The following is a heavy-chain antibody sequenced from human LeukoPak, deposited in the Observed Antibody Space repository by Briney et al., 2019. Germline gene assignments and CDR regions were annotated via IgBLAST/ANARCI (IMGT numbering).Heavy chain of an antibody. CDR1: GFIFSNYA. CDR2: ISGGVGTT. Sequence: PGGSLRLSCAASGFIFSNYALSWVRQAPRGGLEWVSAISGGVGTTYYADSVKGRFTISRDNSKDTLYLQMNSLRAEDTARYYCAKGTYVVVSHDAFDVWGQGTEVSVSS. CDR3: AKGTYVVVSHDAFDV. J-gene: IGHJ3*01. V-gene: IGHV3-23*01. D-gene: IGHD2-21*01.